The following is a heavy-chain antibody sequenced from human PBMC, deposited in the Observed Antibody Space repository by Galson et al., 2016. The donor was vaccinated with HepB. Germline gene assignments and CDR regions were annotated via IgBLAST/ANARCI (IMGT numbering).Heavy chain of an antibody. CDR3: ARVQYYYDATRRVYYYYGMDV. Sequence: SLKVSCEASGFTFSSYYMHWVRQAPGQGLEWMGIINRSGSSTNYAQKLQGRVTITRDTSTSTVYMEISSLRAEDTAVYYCARVQYYYDATRRVYYYYGMDVWGQGTTVTVSS. V-gene: IGHV1-46*04. CDR2: INRSGSST. CDR1: GFTFSSYY. J-gene: IGHJ6*02. D-gene: IGHD3-22*01.